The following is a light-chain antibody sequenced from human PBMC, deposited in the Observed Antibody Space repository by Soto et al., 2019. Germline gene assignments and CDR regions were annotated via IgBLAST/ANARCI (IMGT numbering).Light chain of an antibody. V-gene: IGKV4-1*01. Sequence: DIVMTQSPDSLSVSLGERATINCKYSQSVLKNSHNKNYLASFKQTPGQPPKLLIYWPATRESGGPDRFSGSGSGTDFTLTISSRQADDVAIYSCHQYCSNPPQYIFGQGTRLEIK. CDR3: HQYCSNPPQYI. J-gene: IGKJ2*01. CDR1: QSVLKNSHNKNY. CDR2: WPA.